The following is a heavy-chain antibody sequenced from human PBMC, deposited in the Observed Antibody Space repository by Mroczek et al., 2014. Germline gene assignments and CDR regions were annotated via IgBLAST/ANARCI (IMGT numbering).Heavy chain of an antibody. D-gene: IGHD3-22*01. CDR3: ARGDPYYYDSSGHMDV. CDR1: GGSFSGYY. J-gene: IGHJ6*02. CDR2: INHSGST. V-gene: IGHV4-34*01. Sequence: QVQLQQWGAGLLKPSETLSLTCAVYGGSFSGYYWSWIRQPPGKGLEWIGEINHSGSTNYNPSLKSRVTISVDTSKNQFSLKLSSVTAADTAVYYCARGDPYYYDSSGHMDVWGQGTTVTGLL.